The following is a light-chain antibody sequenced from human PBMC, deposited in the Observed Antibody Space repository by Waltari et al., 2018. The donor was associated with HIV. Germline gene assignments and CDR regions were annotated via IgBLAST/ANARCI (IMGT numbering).Light chain of an antibody. CDR1: SSNIGSNT. J-gene: IGLJ1*01. Sequence: QSVLTQPPSASGTPGQRVTISCSGSSSNIGSNTVNWYQQLPGTAPKLLIYSNHHGPAGGPDRFSGSKSGTSGLLAISGLQSEEEAEYYCAAWDESLDGYVFGTGTKVTV. V-gene: IGLV1-44*01. CDR3: AAWDESLDGYV. CDR2: SNH.